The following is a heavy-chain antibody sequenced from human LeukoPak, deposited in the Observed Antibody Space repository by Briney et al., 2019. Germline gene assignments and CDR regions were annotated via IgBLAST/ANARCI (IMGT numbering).Heavy chain of an antibody. CDR3: GRGAGDYYDSSGYYVDY. CDR1: GYTFTSYA. D-gene: IGHD3-22*01. V-gene: IGHV7-4-1*02. CDR2: INTNTGNP. J-gene: IGHJ4*02. Sequence: ASVKVSCKASGYTFTSYAMNWVRQAPGQGLEWMGLINTNTGNPIYVQGFTGRFVFSLDTSVSTAYLQISSLKAEDTAVYYCGRGAGDYYDSSGYYVDYWGQGTLVTVSS.